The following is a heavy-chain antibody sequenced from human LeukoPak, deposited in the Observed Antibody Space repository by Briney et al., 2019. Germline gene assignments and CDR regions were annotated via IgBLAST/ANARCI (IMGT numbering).Heavy chain of an antibody. D-gene: IGHD3-22*01. CDR3: ASRYDSSGYCTHFDY. CDR1: GGSFSGYY. V-gene: IGHV4-34*01. CDR2: IYHSGST. Sequence: SETLSLTCAVYGGSFSGYYWSWIRQPPGKELEWIGEIYHSGSTNYNPSLKSRVTISVDKSKNQFSLKLSSVTAADTAVYYCASRYDSSGYCTHFDYWGQGTLVTVSS. J-gene: IGHJ4*02.